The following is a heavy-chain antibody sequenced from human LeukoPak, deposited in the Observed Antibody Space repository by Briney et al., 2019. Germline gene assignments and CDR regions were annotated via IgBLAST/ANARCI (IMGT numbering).Heavy chain of an antibody. V-gene: IGHV5-51*01. CDR1: GYSFTTYW. CDR3: ARRSAVAPYYYMDV. Sequence: GEPLKISCQGSGYSFTTYWIGWVRQMPGKGLEWMGIIYPGDSDTRYSPSFQGQVTISADKSIHTAYLQWSSLKASDTAMYYCARRSAVAPYYYMDVWGKGTTVTVSS. J-gene: IGHJ6*03. CDR2: IYPGDSDT.